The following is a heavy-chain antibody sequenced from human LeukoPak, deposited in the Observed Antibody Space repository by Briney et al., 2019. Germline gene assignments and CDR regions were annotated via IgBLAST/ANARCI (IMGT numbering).Heavy chain of an antibody. V-gene: IGHV3-48*02. D-gene: IGHD3-10*01. J-gene: IGHJ4*02. CDR1: GFTFSSYS. CDR3: ARDDYYGYR. CDR2: ISSSSTI. Sequence: GGSLRLSCAASGFTFSSYSMNWVRQAPGKGLEWVSYISSSSTIYYADSVKGRFTISRDSAKNSLYLQMNSLRDEDTAVYYCARDDYYGYRWGQGTLVTVSS.